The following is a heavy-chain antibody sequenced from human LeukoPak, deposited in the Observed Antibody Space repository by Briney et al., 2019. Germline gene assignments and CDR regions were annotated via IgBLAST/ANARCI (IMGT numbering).Heavy chain of an antibody. Sequence: GGSLRLSCAASGFTFSSYSMNWVRQAPGKGLEWVSSIGSSSSYIYYADSVKGRFTISRDNAKNSLYLQMNSLRAEDTAVYYCARGWNGSGSYEATNWFDPWGQGTLVTVSS. CDR1: GFTFSSYS. D-gene: IGHD3-10*01. V-gene: IGHV3-21*01. J-gene: IGHJ5*02. CDR2: IGSSSSYI. CDR3: ARGWNGSGSYEATNWFDP.